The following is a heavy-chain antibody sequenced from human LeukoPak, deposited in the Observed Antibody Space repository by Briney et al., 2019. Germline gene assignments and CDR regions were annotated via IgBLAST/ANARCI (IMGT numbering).Heavy chain of an antibody. CDR2: FSFAGGT. CDR1: GVSISTTSYY. D-gene: IGHD5/OR15-5a*01. V-gene: IGHV4-39*01. CDR3: ARSGVFGHPSFYHFFTI. J-gene: IGHJ2*01. Sequence: SETLSLTCSVSGVSISTTSYYWGWIRQPPGKGLEWIGNFSFAGGTNYNPPLKSRVTLSLDTSKNQISLKLTSVTAPDTTGYFFARSGVFGHPSFYHFFTIWGGGTQVTVSP.